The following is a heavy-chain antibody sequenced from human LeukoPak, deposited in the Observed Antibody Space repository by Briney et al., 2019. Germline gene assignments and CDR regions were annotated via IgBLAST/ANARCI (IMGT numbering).Heavy chain of an antibody. CDR1: GYTFTDYY. V-gene: IGHV1-2*02. Sequence: AASVKVSCKASGYTFTDYYMHWVRQAPGQGLEWMGWISPNSGGTNYAQKFQGRVTMTRDTSISTAYMELSRLRSDDTAVYYCARDYVGDDRFDPWGQGTLVTVSS. CDR2: ISPNSGGT. D-gene: IGHD1-1*01. CDR3: ARDYVGDDRFDP. J-gene: IGHJ5*02.